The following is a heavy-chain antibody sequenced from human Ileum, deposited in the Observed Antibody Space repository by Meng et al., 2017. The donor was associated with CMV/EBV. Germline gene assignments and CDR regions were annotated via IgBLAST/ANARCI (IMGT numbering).Heavy chain of an antibody. CDR1: TFSDSA. Sequence: TFSDSAIHWVRQASGKGLEWVGRMRSKGNNYATGYAESVKGRFTISRDDSQNTVYLQMNSLKTEDTAFYYCTRLNEHSRTVTTSFDYWGQGTLVTVSS. V-gene: IGHV3-73*01. CDR3: TRLNEHSRTVTTSFDY. J-gene: IGHJ4*02. CDR2: MRSKGNNYAT. D-gene: IGHD4-11*01.